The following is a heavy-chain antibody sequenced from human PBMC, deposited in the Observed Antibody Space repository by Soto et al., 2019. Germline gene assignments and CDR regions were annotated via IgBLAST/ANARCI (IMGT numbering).Heavy chain of an antibody. CDR1: GGSISSGDYY. V-gene: IGHV4-30-4*01. CDR2: IYYSGST. D-gene: IGHD3-22*01. CDR3: ARVPTYYQDSIGYQPFHP. Sequence: SETLSLTCTVSGGSISSGDYYWSWIRQPPGKGLEWIGYIYYSGSTYYNPSLKSRVTISVDTSKNQFSLKLSSVSAADTAVYYCARVPTYYQDSIGYQPFHPWGQGTLVTVSS. J-gene: IGHJ5*02.